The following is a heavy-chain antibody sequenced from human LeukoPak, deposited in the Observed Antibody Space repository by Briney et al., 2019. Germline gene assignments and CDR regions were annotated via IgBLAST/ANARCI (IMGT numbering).Heavy chain of an antibody. CDR2: IYYSGNT. CDR1: GGSISSSSHY. V-gene: IGHV4-39*01. J-gene: IGHJ4*02. CDR3: ARRKYQAAADF. D-gene: IGHD6-13*01. Sequence: KTSETLPLTCTVSGGSISSSSHYWGWIRQPPGKGLEWIGNIYYSGNTYYNPSLKSRVTMSVDTSKNQFSLKLSSVTAADTAVYYCARRKYQAAADFWGQGTLVTVSS.